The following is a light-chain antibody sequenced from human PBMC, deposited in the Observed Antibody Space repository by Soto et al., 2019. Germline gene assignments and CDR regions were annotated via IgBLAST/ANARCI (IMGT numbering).Light chain of an antibody. J-gene: IGLJ3*02. Sequence: QSVLTQPPSVSAAPGQKVTISCSGSSSNVGKNYVSWYQQRPGTAPKLLMYDNDKRFSGISDRFSASKSGTSATLGITGLQTGDEADYYCGTWDDSLSAGVFGGGTKLTVL. CDR3: GTWDDSLSAGV. CDR2: DND. V-gene: IGLV1-51*01. CDR1: SSNVGKNY.